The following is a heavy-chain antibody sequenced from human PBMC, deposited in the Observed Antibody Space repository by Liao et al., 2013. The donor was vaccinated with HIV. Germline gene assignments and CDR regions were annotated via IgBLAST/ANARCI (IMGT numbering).Heavy chain of an antibody. J-gene: IGHJ6*03. D-gene: IGHD6-6*01. CDR3: ARAGVSPSSSYYSYYYMDV. Sequence: QVQLQESGPGLVKPSETLSLTCTVSGGSISSYYWSWIRQPAGKGLEWIGRIYSSGTTHYNPSLKSRVTMSVDTSKNQFSLKLSSVTAADTAAYYCARAGVSPSSSYYSYYYMDVVGQWDHGHRLL. CDR2: IYSSGTT. V-gene: IGHV4-4*07. CDR1: GGSISSYY.